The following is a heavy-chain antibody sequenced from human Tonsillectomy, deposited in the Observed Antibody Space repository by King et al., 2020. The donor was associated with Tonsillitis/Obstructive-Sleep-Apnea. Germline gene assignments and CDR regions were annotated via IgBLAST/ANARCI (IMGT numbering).Heavy chain of an antibody. CDR2: ISAHNGHT. V-gene: IGHV1-18*01. CDR3: ARDSMSHYYDSSAYYTFNY. J-gene: IGHJ4*02. D-gene: IGHD3-22*01. CDR1: GYTFTNYG. Sequence: VQLVQSGAEVKKPGASVKVSCKASGYTFTNYGISWVRQAPGQGLEWMAWISAHNGHTNYAQKFQGRVTMTTDASTSTAYMELRSLSSDDTAGYYCARDSMSHYYDSSAYYTFNYWGQGTLVTVSS.